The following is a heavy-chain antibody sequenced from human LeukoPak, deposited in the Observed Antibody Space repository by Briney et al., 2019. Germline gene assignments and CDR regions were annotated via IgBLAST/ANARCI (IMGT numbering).Heavy chain of an antibody. CDR1: GYSISSGYY. CDR3: ARVVTVVRG. V-gene: IGHV4-38-2*01. D-gene: IGHD3-10*01. J-gene: IGHJ4*02. CDR2: IYHSGST. Sequence: SETLSLTCAVSGYSISSGYYWGWIRQPPGKGLEWIGSIYHSGSTYYNPSLKSRVTISVDTSKNQFSLKLSSVTAADTAVYYCARVVTVVRGWGQGTLVTVSS.